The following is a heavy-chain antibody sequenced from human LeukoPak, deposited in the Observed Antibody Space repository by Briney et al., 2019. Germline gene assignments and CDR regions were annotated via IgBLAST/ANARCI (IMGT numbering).Heavy chain of an antibody. CDR3: AKSGYYDSGDYIDY. Sequence: HPGGSLRLSCAASGFTFSSYAMSWVRQAPDKGLERVSAISGGGRHTYYADSVKGRFTISRDDSKNTLSLQVNSLRAEDTAVYYCAKSGYYDSGDYIDYWGQGTLVTVSS. D-gene: IGHD3-22*01. J-gene: IGHJ4*02. CDR2: ISGGGRHT. CDR1: GFTFSSYA. V-gene: IGHV3-23*01.